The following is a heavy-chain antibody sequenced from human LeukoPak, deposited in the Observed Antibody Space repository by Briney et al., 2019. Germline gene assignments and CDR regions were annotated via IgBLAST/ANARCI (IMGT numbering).Heavy chain of an antibody. V-gene: IGHV1-2*02. D-gene: IGHD1-26*01. J-gene: IGHJ4*02. CDR2: INPNTGGT. CDR3: ATFAGEHQAPFDY. CDR1: GFTFSSYG. Sequence: GGSLRLSCAASGFTFSSYGMHWVRQAPGQGLEWMGWINPNTGGTNYAQRFQGRVTMTRDTSISTAYMELSRLRSDDTAVYYCATFAGEHQAPFDYWGQGTLVTVSS.